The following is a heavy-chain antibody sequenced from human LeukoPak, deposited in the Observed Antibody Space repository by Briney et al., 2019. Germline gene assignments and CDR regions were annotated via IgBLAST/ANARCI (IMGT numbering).Heavy chain of an antibody. CDR2: ISSSSSYI. J-gene: IGHJ4*02. CDR3: ARDRYYDSSGYYSPLDY. Sequence: VXQAPXXXLEXVXSISSSSSYIYYADSVKGRFTISRDNAKNSLYLQMNSLRAEDTAVYYCARDRYYDSSGYYSPLDYWGQGTLVTVSS. D-gene: IGHD3-22*01. V-gene: IGHV3-21*01.